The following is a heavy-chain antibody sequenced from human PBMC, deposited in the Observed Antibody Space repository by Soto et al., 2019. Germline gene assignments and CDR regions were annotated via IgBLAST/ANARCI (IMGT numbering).Heavy chain of an antibody. D-gene: IGHD3-10*01. J-gene: IGHJ4*02. CDR1: GGSISSGDYY. Sequence: QVQLQESGPGLVKPSQTLSLTCTVSGGSISSGDYYWSWIRQPPGKGLEWIGYIYYSRSTYYNPSLKSRVTISEDTSKSQFSLKLSSVTAADTAVYYCARVGGFGATTIDYWGPGTLVTVSS. V-gene: IGHV4-30-4*01. CDR2: IYYSRST. CDR3: ARVGGFGATTIDY.